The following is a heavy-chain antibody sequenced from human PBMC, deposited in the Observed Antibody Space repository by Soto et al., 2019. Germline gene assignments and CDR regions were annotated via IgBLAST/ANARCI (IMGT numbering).Heavy chain of an antibody. J-gene: IGHJ4*02. CDR3: ARDGDRGSYFFHS. Sequence: QVQLVESGGGVVQPGESLRLSCAAASGFHFSPYSIHWVRQAPGQGLEWLSVISFDGNKKYYADSIKGRFTVSRDNSERKMFLQMSNLRTDDTAVYFCARDGDRGSYFFHSWGQGTLVTASS. D-gene: IGHD3-16*01. CDR1: GFHFSPYS. V-gene: IGHV3-30-3*01. CDR2: ISFDGNKK.